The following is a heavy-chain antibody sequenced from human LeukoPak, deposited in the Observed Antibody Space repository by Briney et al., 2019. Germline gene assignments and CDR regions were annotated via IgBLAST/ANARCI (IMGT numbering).Heavy chain of an antibody. CDR3: AREDYGVYSRTFES. D-gene: IGHD4-17*01. CDR2: IYYSGST. Sequence: SETLSLTCTVSGGSVSSGSYYWSWIRQPPGKGLEWIGYIYYSGSTNYNPSLKSRVTISVDTSKNQFSLKLSSVTAADTAVYYCAREDYGVYSRTFESWGQGTLVTVSS. V-gene: IGHV4-61*01. J-gene: IGHJ4*02. CDR1: GGSVSSGSYY.